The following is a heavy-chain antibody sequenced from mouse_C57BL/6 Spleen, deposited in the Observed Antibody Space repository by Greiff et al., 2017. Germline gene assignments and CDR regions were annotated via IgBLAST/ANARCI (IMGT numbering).Heavy chain of an antibody. CDR3: ARGGGYDADGYYAMDY. D-gene: IGHD2-14*01. J-gene: IGHJ4*01. V-gene: IGHV1-4*01. CDR1: GYTFTSYT. CDR2: INPSSGYT. Sequence: QVQLQQSGAELARPGASVKMSCKASGYTFTSYTMHWVKQRPGQGLEWIGYINPSSGYTKYNQKFKDKATLTADKSSSTAYMQLSSLTSEDSAVYYCARGGGYDADGYYAMDYWGQGTSVTVSS.